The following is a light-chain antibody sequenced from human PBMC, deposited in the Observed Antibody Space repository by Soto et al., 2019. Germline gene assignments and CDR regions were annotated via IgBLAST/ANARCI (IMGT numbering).Light chain of an antibody. CDR2: GAS. V-gene: IGKV3-15*01. CDR1: QSVSSN. CDR3: QQYNKWPPYT. Sequence: EIVMTQSPANLSVSPGERATLSCRASQSVSSNLAWYQQKPGQGPRRLIYGASTRATGIPARFSGSGSGTEFTLTISILQSEDFAVYYCQQYNKWPPYTFGQGTKVEIK. J-gene: IGKJ2*01.